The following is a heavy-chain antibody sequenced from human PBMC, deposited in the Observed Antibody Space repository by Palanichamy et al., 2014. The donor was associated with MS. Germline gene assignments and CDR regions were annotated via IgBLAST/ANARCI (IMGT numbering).Heavy chain of an antibody. CDR2: IYYSGST. Sequence: QLQLQESGPGLVKPSETLSLTCTVSGGSISSRSYYWAWIRQPPGKGLEWTGSIYYSGSTYYNPSLKSRVTISVDTSKNQFSLKLSSVTAADTAVYYCARRIRKGGGDCQDAFDIWGQGTMVTVSS. CDR3: ARRIRKGGGDCQDAFDI. J-gene: IGHJ3*02. CDR1: GGSISSRSYY. V-gene: IGHV4-39*01. D-gene: IGHD2-21*02.